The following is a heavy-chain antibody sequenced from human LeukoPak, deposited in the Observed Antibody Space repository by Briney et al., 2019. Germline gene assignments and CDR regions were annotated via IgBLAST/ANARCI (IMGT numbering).Heavy chain of an antibody. CDR1: GYTFTSHA. CDR2: INTNTGNP. Sequence: GASVKVSCKASGYTFTSHAMKWVRQAPGQGLEWMGWINTNTGNPTYAQGFTGRFVFSLDSSVSTAYLQISSLQAEDTAIYYCARGDENSSAYDDYWGQGTLVTVSS. V-gene: IGHV7-4-1*02. D-gene: IGHD5-18*01. J-gene: IGHJ4*02. CDR3: ARGDENSSAYDDY.